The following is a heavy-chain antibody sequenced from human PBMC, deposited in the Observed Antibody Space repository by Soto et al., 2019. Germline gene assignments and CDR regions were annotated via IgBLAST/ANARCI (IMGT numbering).Heavy chain of an antibody. D-gene: IGHD3-10*01. V-gene: IGHV4-59*08. Sequence: SETLSLTCTVSGGSISSYYWSWIRQPPGKGLEWIGYIYYSGSTNYNPSLKSRVIISVDTSKNQFSLKLSSVTAADTAVYYCARHFYYGSGPFDPWGQGTLVTVSS. CDR3: ARHFYYGSGPFDP. CDR2: IYYSGST. CDR1: GGSISSYY. J-gene: IGHJ5*02.